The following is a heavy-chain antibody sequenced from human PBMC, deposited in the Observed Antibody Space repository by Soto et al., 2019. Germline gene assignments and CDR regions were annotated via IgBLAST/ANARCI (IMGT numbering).Heavy chain of an antibody. CDR2: ISAYNGNT. Sequence: QVHLVQSGAEVKKPGASVKVSCKASGYTFTSYGISWVRQAPGQGLEWMGWISAYNGNTNYAQKLQGRVTMTTDTSTRKAYMELRILRSYDTAVYFCARADRGDWFDPWGQGTLVTFSS. D-gene: IGHD3-10*01. J-gene: IGHJ5*02. CDR3: ARADRGDWFDP. V-gene: IGHV1-18*01. CDR1: GYTFTSYG.